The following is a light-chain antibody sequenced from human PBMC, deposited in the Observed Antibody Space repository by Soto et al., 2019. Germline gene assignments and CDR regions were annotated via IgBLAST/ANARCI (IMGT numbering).Light chain of an antibody. J-gene: IGLJ1*01. CDR3: RSYPRSYTRV. CDR2: DVT. Sequence: QSALTQPASVSGSPGQSITISCTGTSSDVGGYNYASWYQQHPGTAPKLMIYDVTTRPSGVSDRFSGSKSGNTASLTISGLQAEDEADYYCRSYPRSYTRVFGTGTKVTVL. CDR1: SSDVGGYNY. V-gene: IGLV2-14*01.